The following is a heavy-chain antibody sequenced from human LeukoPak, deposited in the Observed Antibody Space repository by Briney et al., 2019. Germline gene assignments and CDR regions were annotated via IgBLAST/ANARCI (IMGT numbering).Heavy chain of an antibody. D-gene: IGHD3-16*02. CDR2: IYYSGST. V-gene: IGHV4-59*01. CDR3: ASLYVWGSYRSDY. J-gene: IGHJ4*02. Sequence: SETLSLTCTVSGGSISSYYWSWIRQPPGKGLEWIGYIYYSGSTNYNPFLKSRVTISVDTSKNQFSLKLSSVTAADTAVYYCASLYVWGSYRSDYWGQGTLVTVSS. CDR1: GGSISSYY.